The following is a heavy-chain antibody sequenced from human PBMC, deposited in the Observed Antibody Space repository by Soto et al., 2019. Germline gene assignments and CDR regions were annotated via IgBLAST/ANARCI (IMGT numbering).Heavy chain of an antibody. CDR2: IIPIFGTA. Sequence: SVKFSCKASGGTFSSYAISWVRRAPGQGLEWMGGIIPIFGTANYAQKFQGRVTITADKSTSTAYMELSSLRSEDTAVYYCATLSKGTYYYYGMDVWGQGTTVTVSS. J-gene: IGHJ6*02. CDR3: ATLSKGTYYYYGMDV. V-gene: IGHV1-69*06. CDR1: GGTFSSYA.